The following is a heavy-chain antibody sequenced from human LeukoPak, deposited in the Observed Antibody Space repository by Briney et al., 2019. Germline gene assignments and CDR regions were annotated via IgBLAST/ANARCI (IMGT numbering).Heavy chain of an antibody. CDR3: ARDRSRAPHCTSTSCPPFPQYYFDY. CDR2: MYISGNI. D-gene: IGHD2-2*01. J-gene: IGHJ4*02. CDR1: GGSISDYY. Sequence: SETLSLTCTVSGGSISDYYWTWIRQPAGKGLEWIGRMYISGNIAYNPSLRGRATMSADTSKNQVSLKLRSVTAADTAVYYCARDRSRAPHCTSTSCPPFPQYYFDYWGQGTLVTVSS. V-gene: IGHV4-4*07.